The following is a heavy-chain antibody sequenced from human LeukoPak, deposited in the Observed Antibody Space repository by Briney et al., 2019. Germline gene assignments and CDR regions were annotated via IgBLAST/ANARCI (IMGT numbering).Heavy chain of an antibody. CDR2: TSSDLNVK. D-gene: IGHD3-10*01. J-gene: IGHJ4*02. Sequence: GGSLRLSCAASGFTFSTSGMHWVRQAPGKGLEWVAVTSSDLNVKLYADSVKGRFTISRDNSRSTLYLQMNSLRPEDTAIYYCAREGYYGSGSPPSLYFDYWGQGTLVTVSS. CDR3: AREGYYGSGSPPSLYFDY. V-gene: IGHV3-30*03. CDR1: GFTFSTSG.